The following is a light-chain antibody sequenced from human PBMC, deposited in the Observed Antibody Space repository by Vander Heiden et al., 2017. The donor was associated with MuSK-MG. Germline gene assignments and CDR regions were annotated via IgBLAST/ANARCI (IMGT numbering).Light chain of an antibody. CDR2: SVS. J-gene: IGKJ2*01. CDR1: QDITTW. CDR3: QQANSFPYT. V-gene: IGKV1-12*01. Sequence: IQMTQSPSSLSASVGDTVTISCRAGQDITTWLAWFQQRPGKAPKLLMHSVSSLQSGVSPRFSGSGSGTQFTLTIRSLQPDDFATYYCQQANSFPYTFGQGTTLEIK.